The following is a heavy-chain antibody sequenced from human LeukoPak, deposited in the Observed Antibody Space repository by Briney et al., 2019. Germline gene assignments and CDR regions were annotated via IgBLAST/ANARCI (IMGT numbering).Heavy chain of an antibody. Sequence: LSETLSLTCTVSGYSISSGYYWGWIRQPPGKGLEWIGSIYHSGSTYYNPSLKSRVTISVDTSKNQFSLKLSSVTAADTAVYYCARVSGTIDRFDPWGQGTLVTVSS. D-gene: IGHD1-1*01. CDR3: ARVSGTIDRFDP. J-gene: IGHJ5*02. CDR1: GYSISSGYY. CDR2: IYHSGST. V-gene: IGHV4-38-2*02.